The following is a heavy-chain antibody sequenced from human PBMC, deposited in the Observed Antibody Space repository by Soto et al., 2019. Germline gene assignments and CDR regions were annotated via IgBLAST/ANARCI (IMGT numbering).Heavy chain of an antibody. CDR2: ISYDGSNK. CDR1: GFTFSSYG. V-gene: IGHV3-30*18. CDR3: AKDYGYCSGGSCYSSGWFDP. J-gene: IGHJ5*02. Sequence: QVQLVESGGGVVQPGRSLRLSCAASGFTFSSYGMHWVRQAPGKGLEWVAVISYDGSNKYYADSVKGRFTISRDNSKNKLYLQRNSLKAEDTAVYYCAKDYGYCSGGSCYSSGWFDPWGQGTLVTVSS. D-gene: IGHD2-15*01.